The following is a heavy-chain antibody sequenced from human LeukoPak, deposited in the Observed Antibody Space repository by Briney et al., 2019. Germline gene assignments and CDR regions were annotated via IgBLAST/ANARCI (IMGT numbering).Heavy chain of an antibody. V-gene: IGHV3-74*01. CDR2: ISGDGVST. J-gene: IGHJ3*02. D-gene: IGHD3-10*01. Sequence: GGSLRLSCAASGVTFSSHWMHWVRQASGEGLVWVARISGDGVSTSHAGSVWGRFTISRDNAKNTLYLQMNNLKTADTAVYYCARDPHGDSWDSYASGGPHDAFDIWGRGTMVTVSS. CDR3: ARDPHGDSWDSYASGGPHDAFDI. CDR1: GVTFSSHW.